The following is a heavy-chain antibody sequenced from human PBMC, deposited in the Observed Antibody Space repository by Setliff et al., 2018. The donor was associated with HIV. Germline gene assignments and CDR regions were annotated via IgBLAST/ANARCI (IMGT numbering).Heavy chain of an antibody. CDR3: TTPLDSSGYFGSDYFDY. J-gene: IGHJ4*02. CDR2: VDPEDGET. D-gene: IGHD3-22*01. CDR1: GYTFTDYY. V-gene: IGHV1-69-2*01. Sequence: ASVKVSCKASGYTFTDYYIHWVQQAPGKGLEWMGRVDPEDGETTYAEKFQSRIAITADTSTDTAYLELSSLRSEDSAFYYCTTPLDSSGYFGSDYFDYWGQGALVTVSS.